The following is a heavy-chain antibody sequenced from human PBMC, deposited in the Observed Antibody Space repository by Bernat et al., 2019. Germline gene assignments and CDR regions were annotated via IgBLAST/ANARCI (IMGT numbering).Heavy chain of an antibody. D-gene: IGHD3-3*01. V-gene: IGHV3-30*19. CDR2: IWYDGSNK. Sequence: QVQLVESGGGVVQPGRSLRLSCAASGFTFSSYGMHWVRQAPGKGLEWVAVIWYDGSNKYYADSVKGRFTISRDNSKNTLYLQMNSLRAEDTAVYYCARDPYDFWGGYYPPRYFDYWGQGTLVTVSS. J-gene: IGHJ4*02. CDR3: ARDPYDFWGGYYPPRYFDY. CDR1: GFTFSSYG.